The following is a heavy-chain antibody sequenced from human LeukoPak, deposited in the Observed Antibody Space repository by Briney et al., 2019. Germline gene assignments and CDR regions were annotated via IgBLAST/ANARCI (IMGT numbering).Heavy chain of an antibody. V-gene: IGHV4-30-2*01. CDR2: IYHSGST. D-gene: IGHD5-18*01. CDR3: ARNGGYSYGPQFDY. CDR1: GGSISSGGYS. J-gene: IGHJ4*02. Sequence: SQTLSLTCAVSGGSISSGGYSWSWIRQPPGKGLEWIGYIYHSGSTYYNPSLKSRVTISVDRSKNQFSLELSSVTAADTAVYYCARNGGYSYGPQFDYWGQGTLVTVSS.